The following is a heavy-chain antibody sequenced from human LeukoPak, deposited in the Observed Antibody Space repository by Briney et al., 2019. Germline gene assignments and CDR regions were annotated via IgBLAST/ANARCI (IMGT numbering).Heavy chain of an antibody. Sequence: SSVKVSCKASGYTFTGHYMHWVRQAPGQGLAGMGCINPNSGGTSDAQKFQGRVAMTRDTSIRKAYMELSRLRSDDTAVYYCAREMISDYYIGREPYFDYWGQGTLVTVSS. J-gene: IGHJ4*02. CDR1: GYTFTGHY. D-gene: IGHD3-22*01. V-gene: IGHV1-2*02. CDR3: AREMISDYYIGREPYFDY. CDR2: INPNSGGT.